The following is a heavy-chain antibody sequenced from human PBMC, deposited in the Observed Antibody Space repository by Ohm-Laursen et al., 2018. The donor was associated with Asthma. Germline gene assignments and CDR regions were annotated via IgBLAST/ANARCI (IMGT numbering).Heavy chain of an antibody. J-gene: IGHJ6*02. V-gene: IGHV1-18*01. CDR2: ISAYNGNT. CDR3: ARDRAYTVTAYYYYYGMDV. D-gene: IGHD4-17*01. CDR1: GYTFTSYG. Sequence: GASVKVSCKASGYTFTSYGISWVRQAPGQGLEWMGWISAYNGNTNYAQKLQGRVTMTTDTSTSTAYMELRSLRSDDTAVYYCARDRAYTVTAYYYYYGMDVWGQGTTVTVSS.